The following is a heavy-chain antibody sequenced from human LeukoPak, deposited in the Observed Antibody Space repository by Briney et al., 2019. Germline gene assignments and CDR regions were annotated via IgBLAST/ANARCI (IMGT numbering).Heavy chain of an antibody. CDR2: INSDGSTT. V-gene: IGHV3-74*01. Sequence: AGGSLRLSCAASGFTFSDYSMNWVRQAPGKGLVWVSRINSDGSTTSYADSAKGRFTISRDNAKNTLYLQMNSLRAEDTAVYYCARGGSGGNWFDPWGQGTLVTVSS. J-gene: IGHJ5*02. D-gene: IGHD3-10*01. CDR1: GFTFSDYS. CDR3: ARGGSGGNWFDP.